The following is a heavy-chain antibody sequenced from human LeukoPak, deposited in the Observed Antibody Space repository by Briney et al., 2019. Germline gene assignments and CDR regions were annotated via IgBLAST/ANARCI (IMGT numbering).Heavy chain of an antibody. D-gene: IGHD3-3*01. CDR2: IRSDGSTT. CDR3: IRDWRNLAFDH. CDR1: RFTFSNFW. V-gene: IGHV3-74*01. J-gene: IGHJ4*01. Sequence: PGGSLRLSCVESRFTFSNFWMHCVRQAPGKGLVWVSRIRSDGSTTNYADSVKGRFTISRDNAKNTLYLQMNSLRAEDTAVYYCIRDWRNLAFDHWGHGTLVTVSS.